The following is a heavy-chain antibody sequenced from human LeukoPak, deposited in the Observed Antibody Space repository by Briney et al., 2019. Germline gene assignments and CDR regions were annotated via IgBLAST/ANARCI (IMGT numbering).Heavy chain of an antibody. V-gene: IGHV3-30*02. J-gene: IGHJ4*02. CDR3: AREPTVYDSSGTAFDY. Sequence: GGSLRLSCAASGFTFSRYGMHWVRQAPGKGLEWVAFIRDDGSNKYYADSVKGRFTISRDNSKNTLYLQMNSLRAEDTAVYYCAREPTVYDSSGTAFDYWGQGTLVTVSS. CDR1: GFTFSRYG. CDR2: IRDDGSNK. D-gene: IGHD3-22*01.